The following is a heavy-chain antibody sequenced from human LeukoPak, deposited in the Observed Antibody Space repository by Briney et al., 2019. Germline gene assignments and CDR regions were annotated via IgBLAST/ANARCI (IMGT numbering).Heavy chain of an antibody. CDR2: IKQDGSEK. V-gene: IGHV3-7*01. J-gene: IGHJ6*03. Sequence: GGSLRLSCAASGFTFSSYWMSWVRQAPGKGLEWVANIKQDGSEKYYVDSVKGRFTISRDNAKNSLYLQMNSLRAEDTAVYYCARVRMVRGVNYYYYVDVWGKGTTVTVSS. CDR3: ARVRMVRGVNYYYYVDV. CDR1: GFTFSSYW. D-gene: IGHD3-10*01.